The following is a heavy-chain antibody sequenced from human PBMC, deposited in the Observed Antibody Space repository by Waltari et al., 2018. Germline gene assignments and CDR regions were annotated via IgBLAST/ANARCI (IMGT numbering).Heavy chain of an antibody. J-gene: IGHJ3*02. CDR3: ACEKSGYSYVGHSNAFDI. CDR2: FDPEDGET. D-gene: IGHD5-18*01. CDR1: GYTLTELS. V-gene: IGHV1-24*01. Sequence: QVQLVQSGAEVKKPGASVKVSCKVSGYTLTELSMHWVRKAPGQGLEWMGGFDPEDGETIYAQKFQGRVTMTEDTSTDTAYMELSSLRSEDTAVYYCACEKSGYSYVGHSNAFDIWGQGTMVTVSS.